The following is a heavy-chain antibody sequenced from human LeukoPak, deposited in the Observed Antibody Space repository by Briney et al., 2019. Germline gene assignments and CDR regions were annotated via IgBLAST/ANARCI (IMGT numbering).Heavy chain of an antibody. J-gene: IGHJ4*02. D-gene: IGHD1-1*01. V-gene: IGHV3-21*01. CDR1: GFTFSSYS. CDR3: ARDRELERRDFDY. CDR2: ISSSSSYI. Sequence: GGSLRLSCAASGFTFSSYSMNCVRQAPGKGLEWVSSISSSSSYIYYADSVKGRFTISRDNAKNSLYLQMNSLRAEDTAVYYCARDRELERRDFDYWGQGTLVTVSS.